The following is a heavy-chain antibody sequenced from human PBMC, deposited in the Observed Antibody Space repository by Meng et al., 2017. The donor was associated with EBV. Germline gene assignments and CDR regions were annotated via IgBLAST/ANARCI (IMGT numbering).Heavy chain of an antibody. CDR3: ARGVGTIFGVVIKNWFDP. D-gene: IGHD3-3*01. CDR2: MNPNSGNT. V-gene: IGHV1-8*01. J-gene: IGHJ5*02. CDR1: GYNFNSYD. Sequence: QVAWVRVGAEVKDPGALVKVSCKASGYNFNSYDINWVRQATGQGLEWMGWMNPNSGNTGYAQKFQGRVTMTRNTSISTAYMELSSLRSEDTAVYYCARGVGTIFGVVIKNWFDPWGQGTLVTVSS.